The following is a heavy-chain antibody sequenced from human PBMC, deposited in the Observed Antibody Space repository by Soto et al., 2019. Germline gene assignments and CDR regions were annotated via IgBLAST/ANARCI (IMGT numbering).Heavy chain of an antibody. CDR2: ISAYNGNT. V-gene: IGHV1-18*01. Sequence: ASVKVSCKASGYTFTSYGISWVRQAPGQGLEWMGWISAYNGNTNYAQKLQGRVTMTTDTSTSTAYMELRSLRSDDTAVYYCARDSGVIGFGDRNAFDIWGQGTMVTVSS. D-gene: IGHD3-10*01. CDR1: GYTFTSYG. J-gene: IGHJ3*02. CDR3: ARDSGVIGFGDRNAFDI.